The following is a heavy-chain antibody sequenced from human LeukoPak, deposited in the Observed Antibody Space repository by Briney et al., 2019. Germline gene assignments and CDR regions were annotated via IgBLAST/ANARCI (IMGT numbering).Heavy chain of an antibody. CDR1: GFTVSSNY. V-gene: IGHV3-66*01. CDR3: AGGLYYSFFDY. J-gene: IGHJ4*02. CDR2: IYSGGST. Sequence: GGSLRLSCAASGFTVSSNYMSWVRQVPGKGLEWVSIIYSGGSTYYADSVKGRFTISRDKSKNTVYLQMNSLGAEDTAVYYCAGGLYYSFFDYWGQGTLVTVSS. D-gene: IGHD3-22*01.